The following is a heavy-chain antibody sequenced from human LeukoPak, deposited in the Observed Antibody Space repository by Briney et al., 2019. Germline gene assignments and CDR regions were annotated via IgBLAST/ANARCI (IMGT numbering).Heavy chain of an antibody. D-gene: IGHD2-2*01. CDR1: GGSISSGDFY. J-gene: IGHJ6*02. V-gene: IGHV4-30-4*01. Sequence: SETLSLTCTVSGGSISSGDFYWSWIRQPPGKGLEWIGYIYYSGSTYYNPSLKSRVTISVDTSKNEFSLKLSSVTAADTAVYYCARALGYCGSTKCNYGLDVWGQGNTVTVSS. CDR3: ARALGYCGSTKCNYGLDV. CDR2: IYYSGST.